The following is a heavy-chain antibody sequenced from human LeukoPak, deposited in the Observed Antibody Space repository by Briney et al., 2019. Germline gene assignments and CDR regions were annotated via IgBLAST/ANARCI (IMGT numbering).Heavy chain of an antibody. D-gene: IGHD2-15*01. CDR2: ISGSGGST. Sequence: PGGSLRLSCAASGFTFSSYAMSWVRQAPGKGLEWVSAISGSGGSTYYADSVKGRFTISRDNSKNTLYLQMNSLRAEDTAVYYCAKDLERSGRARNFDYWGQGTLVTVSS. J-gene: IGHJ4*02. V-gene: IGHV3-23*01. CDR1: GFTFSSYA. CDR3: AKDLERSGRARNFDY.